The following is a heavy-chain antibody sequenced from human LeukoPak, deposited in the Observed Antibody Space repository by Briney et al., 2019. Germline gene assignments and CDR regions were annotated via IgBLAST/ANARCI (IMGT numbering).Heavy chain of an antibody. Sequence: GGSPRLSCAASGFTFSDHYMNWVRQAPGKGLEWVGRTRDKAKSYTTEYAASVKGRFTVTRDDSKNSLSLQMNNVKTEDTAVYYCARDTHVAMDVWGKGTTVTVSS. D-gene: IGHD2-21*01. CDR3: ARDTHVAMDV. J-gene: IGHJ6*04. CDR2: TRDKAKSYTT. CDR1: GFTFSDHY. V-gene: IGHV3-72*01.